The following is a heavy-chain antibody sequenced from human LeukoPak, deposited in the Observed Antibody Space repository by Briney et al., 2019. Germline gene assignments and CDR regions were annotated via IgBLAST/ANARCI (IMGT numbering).Heavy chain of an antibody. Sequence: GASVKVSCKASGYTFTSYDINWVRQATGQGLEWMGWMNPNSGNTGYAQNFQGRVTMTRNTSISTAYMELSSLRSEDTAVYYCARYEPLLRYFQHWGQGTLVTVSS. V-gene: IGHV1-8*02. CDR3: ARYEPLLRYFQH. CDR2: MNPNSGNT. J-gene: IGHJ1*01. CDR1: GYTFTSYD. D-gene: IGHD2-15*01.